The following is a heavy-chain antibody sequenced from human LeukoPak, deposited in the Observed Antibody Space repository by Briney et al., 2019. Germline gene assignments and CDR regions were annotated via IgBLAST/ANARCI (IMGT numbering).Heavy chain of an antibody. CDR3: AKAPTYYYGSGSYYNVNQGGYFDY. CDR1: GGTFTSYA. CDR2: IIPIFGTA. V-gene: IGHV1-69*05. Sequence: SVKVSCKASGGTFTSYAISWVRQAPGQGLEWMGRIIPIFGTANYAQKFQGRVTITTDESTRTAYMEMSSLRSADTAVYYCAKAPTYYYGSGSYYNVNQGGYFDYWGQGTLVTVSS. D-gene: IGHD3-10*01. J-gene: IGHJ4*02.